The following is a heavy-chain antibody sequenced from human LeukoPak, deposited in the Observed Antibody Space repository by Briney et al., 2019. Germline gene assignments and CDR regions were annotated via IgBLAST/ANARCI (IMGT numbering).Heavy chain of an antibody. J-gene: IGHJ4*02. CDR2: IWQDGGEK. D-gene: IGHD6-19*01. Sequence: GGSLRLSCVVSGFTISSYWMSWVRQAPGKGLEWVANIWQDGGEKYYVDSVKGRFTISRDNAKNSLYLQMNSLRAEDTAVYYCARVRGSGCLDYWGQGTLVTVSS. CDR1: GFTISSYW. CDR3: ARVRGSGCLDY. V-gene: IGHV3-7*03.